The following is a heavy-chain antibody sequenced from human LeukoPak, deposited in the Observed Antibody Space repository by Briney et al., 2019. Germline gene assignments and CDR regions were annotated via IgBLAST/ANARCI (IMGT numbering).Heavy chain of an antibody. CDR2: NSGST. J-gene: IGHJ5*02. Sequence: SETLSLTCTVSGGSISSSSYYWGWIRQPPGKGLEWIGSNSGSTYYNPSLKSRVTISVDTSKNQFSLKLSSVTAADTAVYYCARDSGTTGEVKFDPWGQGTLVTVSS. V-gene: IGHV4-39*07. CDR3: ARDSGTTGEVKFDP. D-gene: IGHD3-10*01. CDR1: GGSISSSSYY.